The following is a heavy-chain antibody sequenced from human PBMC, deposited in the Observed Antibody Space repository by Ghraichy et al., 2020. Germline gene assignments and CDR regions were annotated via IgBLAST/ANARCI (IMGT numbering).Heavy chain of an antibody. CDR3: ARGRSTVCRDWLYRRNRQSRGFDPVFWFDP. CDR2: IDHSGDT. J-gene: IGHJ5*02. D-gene: IGHD2-2*01. Sequence: SETLSLTCAVYGGSFSDFHWSWIRQTPGEGLRWIGNIDHSGDTTYNPSLDGRVTISVDASKNQFSLEVNSVTAADTAVYYCARGRSTVCRDWLYRRNRQSRGFDPVFWFDPWGQGTQVIVTS. CDR1: GGSFSDFH. V-gene: IGHV4-34*01.